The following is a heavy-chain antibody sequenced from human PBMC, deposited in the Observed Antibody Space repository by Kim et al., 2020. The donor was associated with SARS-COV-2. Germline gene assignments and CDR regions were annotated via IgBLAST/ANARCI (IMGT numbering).Heavy chain of an antibody. D-gene: IGHD3-16*01. CDR2: IRTNTYGGTR. CDR1: GFTFSDYY. V-gene: IGHV3-49*04. Sequence: GGSLRLSCTASGFTFSDYYMTWVRLAPGKGLEWVGLIRTNTYGGTREYAPSVKDRFTVSRDDSNSVAYLQLNSLRSEDTAVYYCAGSRRAYEYMDVWGKG. J-gene: IGHJ6*03. CDR3: AGSRRAYEYMDV.